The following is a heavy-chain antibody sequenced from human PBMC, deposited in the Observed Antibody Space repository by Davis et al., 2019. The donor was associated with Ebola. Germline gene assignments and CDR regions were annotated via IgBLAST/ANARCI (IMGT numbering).Heavy chain of an antibody. CDR2: IYYSGST. CDR1: GGSISRGGSY. V-gene: IGHV4-31*02. CDR3: ARDLRYDSSGYDYYFYMDV. J-gene: IGHJ6*03. Sequence: SCTVSGGSISRGGSYWTWICQHPGKGLEWIGYIYYSGSTYYKPSLKSRVTISLDTSKNQFSLNLYSVTAADTAVYYCARDLRYDSSGYDYYFYMDVWGKGTTVTVSS. D-gene: IGHD3-22*01.